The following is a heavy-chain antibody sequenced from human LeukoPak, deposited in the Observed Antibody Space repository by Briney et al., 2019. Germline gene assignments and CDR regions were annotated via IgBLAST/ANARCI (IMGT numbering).Heavy chain of an antibody. CDR2: VRSKAYGGTT. Sequence: GGSLRLSCTASGFTFGDYGISWVRQAPGKGLEWVSFVRSKAYGGTTEDAASVKGRFTISRDDSKRIAYLQMNSLKTEDTAVYYCTRARGSYYFDYWGQGTPVTVSS. J-gene: IGHJ4*02. CDR3: TRARGSYYFDY. D-gene: IGHD5-12*01. V-gene: IGHV3-49*04. CDR1: GFTFGDYG.